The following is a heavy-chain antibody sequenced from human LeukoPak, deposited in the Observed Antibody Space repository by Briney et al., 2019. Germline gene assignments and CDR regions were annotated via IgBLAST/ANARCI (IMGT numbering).Heavy chain of an antibody. J-gene: IGHJ6*03. CDR2: IYYSGST. V-gene: IGHV4-59*01. CDR3: AREKGYDAYVGGDYYYYYMDV. CDR1: GASFSSYY. Sequence: PSETLSLTCSVSGASFSSYYWSWIRQPPGKGLEWIGSIYYSGSTNYNPSLKSRVTISVDTSKNQFSLKLNSVTAADTGVYYCAREKGYDAYVGGDYYYYYMDVWGKGTTVTISS. D-gene: IGHD3-16*01.